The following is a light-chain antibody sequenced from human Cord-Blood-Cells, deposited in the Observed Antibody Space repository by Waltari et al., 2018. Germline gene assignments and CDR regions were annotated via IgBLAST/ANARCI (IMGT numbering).Light chain of an antibody. V-gene: IGKV1-NL1*01. J-gene: IGKJ4*01. CDR3: QQYYSTPLT. CDR2: AAS. CDR1: QGISNS. Sequence: DIQMPQSPSSLSASVGDRVTITCRARQGISNSFACYQQKPGKAPKLLLYAASRLESGVPSRFSGSGSGTDYTLTISSLQPEDFATYYCQQYYSTPLTFGGGTKVEIK.